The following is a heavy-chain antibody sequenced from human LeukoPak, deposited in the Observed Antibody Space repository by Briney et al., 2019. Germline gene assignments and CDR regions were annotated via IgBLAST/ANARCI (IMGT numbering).Heavy chain of an antibody. J-gene: IGHJ4*02. Sequence: SVTLSLTCAVYGGSFSGYYWSWIRQPPGKGLEWIGEINHSGSTNYKSSLKSRVTISVDTSKNQFSLKLSSVTAADTAVYYCARADYSNYTRYWGQGTLVTVSS. CDR3: ARADYSNYTRY. CDR1: GGSFSGYY. D-gene: IGHD4-11*01. V-gene: IGHV4-34*01. CDR2: INHSGST.